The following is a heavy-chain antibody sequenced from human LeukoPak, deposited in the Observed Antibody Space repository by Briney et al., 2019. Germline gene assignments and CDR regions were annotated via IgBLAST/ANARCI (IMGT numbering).Heavy chain of an antibody. CDR2: IYPGDSDT. J-gene: IGHJ6*02. Sequence: GASLKISCKGSGYSFTSYWIGWVRQMPGKGLEWMGIIYPGDSDTRYSPSFQGQVTISADKSISTAYLQWSSLKASDTAMYYCARPGSPYYYGSGSLDYYYYYGMDVWGQGTTVTVSS. CDR1: GYSFTSYW. CDR3: ARPGSPYYYGSGSLDYYYYYGMDV. D-gene: IGHD3-10*01. V-gene: IGHV5-51*01.